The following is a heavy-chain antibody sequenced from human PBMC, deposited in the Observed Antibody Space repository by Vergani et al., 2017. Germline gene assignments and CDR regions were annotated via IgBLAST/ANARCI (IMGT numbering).Heavy chain of an antibody. V-gene: IGHV2-5*01. Sequence: QITLKESGPTLVKPTQTLTLTCTFSGFSLSTSGVGVGWIRQPPGKALEWLALIYWNDDKRYSPSLKSRLTITKDTSKNQVVLTMTNMDPVDTATYYCARMLDSYGTYYYYGMDVWGQGTTVTVSS. D-gene: IGHD5-18*01. CDR1: GFSLSTSGVG. CDR2: IYWNDDK. J-gene: IGHJ6*02. CDR3: ARMLDSYGTYYYYGMDV.